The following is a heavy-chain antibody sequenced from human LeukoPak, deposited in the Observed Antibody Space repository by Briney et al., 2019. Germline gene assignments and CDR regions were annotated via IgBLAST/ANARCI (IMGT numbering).Heavy chain of an antibody. J-gene: IGHJ4*02. Sequence: SETLCLTCTVSGYSISGGYYWGWIRQPPGKGLEWIGYIYYSGSTNYNPSLKSRVTISVDTSKNQFSLKLSSVTAADTAVYYCARVSGYDWESSYDYWGQGTLVTVSS. CDR1: GYSISGGYY. CDR3: ARVSGYDWESSYDY. CDR2: IYYSGST. V-gene: IGHV4-61*08. D-gene: IGHD5-12*01.